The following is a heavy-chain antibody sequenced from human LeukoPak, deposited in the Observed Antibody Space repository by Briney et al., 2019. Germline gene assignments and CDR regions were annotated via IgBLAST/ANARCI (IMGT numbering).Heavy chain of an antibody. Sequence: KPSETLSLTCTGSGGSISSGSYYWSWIRQPAGKGLEWIGRIYTSGSTNYNPSLKSRVTISVDTSKNQFSLKLSSVTAADTAVYYCARGSLDYFAFDIWGQGTMVTVSS. CDR2: IYTSGST. CDR3: ARGSLDYFAFDI. J-gene: IGHJ3*02. D-gene: IGHD2/OR15-2a*01. CDR1: GGSISSGSYY. V-gene: IGHV4-61*02.